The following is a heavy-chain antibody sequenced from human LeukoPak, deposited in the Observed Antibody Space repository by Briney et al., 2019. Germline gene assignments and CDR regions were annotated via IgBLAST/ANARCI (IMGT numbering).Heavy chain of an antibody. Sequence: SVKVSCKASGGTFSSYTISWVRQALGQGLEWMGGIIPIFGTANYAQKFQGRVTITADESTSTAYMELGSLRSEDTAVYYCARSKPVAGILDYWGQGTLVTVSS. CDR2: IIPIFGTA. CDR1: GGTFSSYT. J-gene: IGHJ4*02. D-gene: IGHD6-19*01. CDR3: ARSKPVAGILDY. V-gene: IGHV1-69*13.